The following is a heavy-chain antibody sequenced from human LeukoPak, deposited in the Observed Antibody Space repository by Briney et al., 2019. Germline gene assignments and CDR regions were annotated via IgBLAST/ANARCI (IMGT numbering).Heavy chain of an antibody. CDR1: GFTFSSYS. J-gene: IGHJ4*02. Sequence: GGSLRLSCAASGFTFSSYSMNWVRQAPGKGLEWVAVIWYDGSNKYYADSVKGRFTISRDNSKNTLYLQMNSLRAEDTAVYYCARAVGGDYVDTYYFDYWGQGTLVTVSS. CDR3: ARAVGGDYVDTYYFDY. D-gene: IGHD4-17*01. CDR2: IWYDGSNK. V-gene: IGHV3-33*08.